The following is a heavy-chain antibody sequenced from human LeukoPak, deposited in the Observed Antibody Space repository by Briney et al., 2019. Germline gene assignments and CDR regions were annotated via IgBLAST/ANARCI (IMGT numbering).Heavy chain of an antibody. D-gene: IGHD2-15*01. J-gene: IGHJ3*02. CDR1: GFTFSSYW. V-gene: IGHV3-7*01. Sequence: GGSLRLSCAASGFTFSSYWVSWVRQAPGKGLEWVANIKQDGSDKYYVDSVKGRFTISRDNAKNSLYLQINSLRAEDTAVYYCARDCSGGSCYSILAGAFDIWGQGTMVTVSS. CDR2: IKQDGSDK. CDR3: ARDCSGGSCYSILAGAFDI.